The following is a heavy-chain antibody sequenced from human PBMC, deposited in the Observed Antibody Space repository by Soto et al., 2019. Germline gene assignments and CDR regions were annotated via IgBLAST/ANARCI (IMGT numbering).Heavy chain of an antibody. CDR1: GFTFSSYG. J-gene: IGHJ4*02. CDR3: ERGSKGCPPAY. V-gene: IGHV3-33*01. Sequence: QVQLVESGGGVVQPGRSLRLSCAASGFTFSSYGMHWVRQAPGKGLEWVAVIWYDGSNKYYADSVKGRFTISRDNSKNTLYLQMNSLRAEDTAVYYCERGSKGCPPAYWGQGTLVTVSS. D-gene: IGHD2-2*01. CDR2: IWYDGSNK.